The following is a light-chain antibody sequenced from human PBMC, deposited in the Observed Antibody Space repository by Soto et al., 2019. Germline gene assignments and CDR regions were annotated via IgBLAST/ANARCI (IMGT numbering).Light chain of an antibody. J-gene: IGKJ1*01. V-gene: IGKV3-20*01. CDR2: GAS. CDR3: QQYGSSPWT. Sequence: EIVLTQSPGTLSLSQGEGATLSCRASQSVSSSYFAWYQQKPGQAPRLLIYGASSRATGIPDRLSGSGSGTDFTLTISRLEPEDFAVYYCQQYGSSPWTFGQGTKVETK. CDR1: QSVSSSY.